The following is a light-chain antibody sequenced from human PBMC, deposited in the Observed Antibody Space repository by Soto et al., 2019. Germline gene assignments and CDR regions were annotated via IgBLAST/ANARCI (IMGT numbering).Light chain of an antibody. V-gene: IGKV3-20*01. CDR2: AAT. CDR3: QQYGNSLWT. CDR1: QSVSISY. J-gene: IGKJ1*01. Sequence: EIVLTQSPGTLSLSPGERATLSCRASQSVSISYLAWYQQKPGQAPRLLIYAATSRATGIPDRFSGSGFGTVFTLTICRLEPEDFAVYYCQQYGNSLWTFGQGTKVDIK.